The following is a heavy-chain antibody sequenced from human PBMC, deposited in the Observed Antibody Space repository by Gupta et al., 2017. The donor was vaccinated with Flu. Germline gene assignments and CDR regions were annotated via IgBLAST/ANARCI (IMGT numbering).Heavy chain of an antibody. V-gene: IGHV4-61*02. CDR2: IYTSGIT. Sequence: QVQLQESVPGLVKPSQTLSLTCSVSGASISSGSHYWSWMRQLAGRGLEWSGRIYTSGITNYNPARKSRVTISVDTSTNQGSLRLTSVTAAEQDVYYCAREGYSEAGINYYFDSGGQGTLVTVSS. J-gene: IGHJ4*02. CDR1: GASISSGSHY. CDR3: AREGYSEAGINYYFDS. D-gene: IGHD1-1*01.